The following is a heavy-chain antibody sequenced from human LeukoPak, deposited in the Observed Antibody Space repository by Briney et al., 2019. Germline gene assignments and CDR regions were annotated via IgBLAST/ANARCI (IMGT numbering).Heavy chain of an antibody. CDR2: INHSGST. CDR1: GGSVSSGSYY. V-gene: IGHV4-39*07. D-gene: IGHD6-19*01. CDR3: ARGKIAKAGSFDY. Sequence: SETLSLTCTVSGGSVSSGSYYWSWIRQPLGKGLEWIGEINHSGSTTYNPSLKSRVTISVDTSKNQFSLKLSSVTAADTAVYYCARGKIAKAGSFDYWGQGTLVTVSS. J-gene: IGHJ4*02.